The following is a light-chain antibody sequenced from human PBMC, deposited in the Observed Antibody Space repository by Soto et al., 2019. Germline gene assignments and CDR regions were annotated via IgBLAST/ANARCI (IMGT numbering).Light chain of an antibody. CDR1: QSISSW. J-gene: IGKJ1*01. Sequence: DIQMTQSPSTLSSSVVYRVTITFRSSQSISSWLAWYQQKPGKAPKLLIYDASSLESGVPSRFSGSGSGTEFTLTISSLQPDDFATYYCQQYNSYPKTFGQGTKVDIK. CDR2: DAS. CDR3: QQYNSYPKT. V-gene: IGKV1-5*01.